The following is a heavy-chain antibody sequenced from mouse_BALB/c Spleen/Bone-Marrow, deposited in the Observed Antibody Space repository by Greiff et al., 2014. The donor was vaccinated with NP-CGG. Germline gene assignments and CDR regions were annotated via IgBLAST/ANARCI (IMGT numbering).Heavy chain of an antibody. CDR1: GYTFSSYW. CDR2: ILPGSGST. V-gene: IGHV1-9*01. D-gene: IGHD3-3*01. Sequence: VQLQQSGAELMKPGASVKISCKASGYTFSSYWIEWVKQRPGHGLEWIGEILPGSGSTNYNEKFKGKATFTADTSSSTAYMQLSSLTSEDTAVYYCARKLYYFDYWGQGTTLTVSS. CDR3: ARKLYYFDY. J-gene: IGHJ2*01.